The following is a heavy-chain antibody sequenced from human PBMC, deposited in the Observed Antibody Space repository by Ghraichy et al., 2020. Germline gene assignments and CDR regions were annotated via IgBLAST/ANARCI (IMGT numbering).Heavy chain of an antibody. CDR1: GYTFTSYG. D-gene: IGHD3-10*01. J-gene: IGHJ4*02. CDR2: ISGYSGYT. V-gene: IGHV1-18*01. CDR3: ARDKSLRYYGSGSYVVDY. Sequence: ASVKVSCKASGYTFTSYGISWVRQAPGQGLEWMGWISGYSGYTNYTENLQGRVTMTRDTSTYTAYMELRSLRPDDTAVYYCARDKSLRYYGSGSYVVDYWGQGTLVTVSP.